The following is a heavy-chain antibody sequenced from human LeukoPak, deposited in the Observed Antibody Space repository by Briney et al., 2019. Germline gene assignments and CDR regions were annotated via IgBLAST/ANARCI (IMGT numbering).Heavy chain of an antibody. CDR3: AREIYYYDSSGYTYYFDY. D-gene: IGHD3-22*01. CDR1: GFPFSSYS. Sequence: PGGSLDLSCAASGFPFSSYSMNWVRQPPGKGLEWVSYISSSSSTIYYADSVKGRFTISRDNAKNSLYLQMNSLRDEDTAVYYCAREIYYYDSSGYTYYFDYWGQGTLVTVSS. CDR2: ISSSSSTI. V-gene: IGHV3-48*02. J-gene: IGHJ4*02.